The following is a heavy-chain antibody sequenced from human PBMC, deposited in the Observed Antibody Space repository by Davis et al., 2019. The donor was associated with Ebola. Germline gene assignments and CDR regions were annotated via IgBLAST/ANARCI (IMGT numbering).Heavy chain of an antibody. D-gene: IGHD4-23*01. CDR2: IWYDGSNK. CDR3: AREPLPTVVTPGDYMDV. V-gene: IGHV3-33*08. CDR1: GFTFSSYA. J-gene: IGHJ6*03. Sequence: PGGSLRLSCAASGFTFSSYAMHWVRQAPGKGLEWVAVIWYDGSNKYYADSVKGRFTISRDNSKNTLYLQMNSLRAEDTAVYYCAREPLPTVVTPGDYMDVWGKGTTVTVSS.